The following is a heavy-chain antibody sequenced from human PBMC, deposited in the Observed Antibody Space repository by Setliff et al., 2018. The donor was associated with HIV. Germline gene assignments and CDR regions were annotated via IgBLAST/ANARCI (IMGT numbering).Heavy chain of an antibody. CDR2: ITPSGAT. Sequence: SETLSLTCAVYGGSVSGHYWGWFRQPPGKGLEWIGEITPSGATNYLPSLKSRVTMSLDTSTNQFSLKLTSVTAADTAVYFCARHFPSISLFFGDPGPFDRWGQGARVTVSS. J-gene: IGHJ4*02. V-gene: IGHV4-34*01. CDR3: ARHFPSISLFFGDPGPFDR. D-gene: IGHD3-10*01. CDR1: GGSVSGHY.